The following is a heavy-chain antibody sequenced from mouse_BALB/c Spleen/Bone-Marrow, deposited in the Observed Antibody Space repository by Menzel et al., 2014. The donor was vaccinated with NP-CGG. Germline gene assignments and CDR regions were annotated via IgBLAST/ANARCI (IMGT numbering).Heavy chain of an antibody. CDR1: GFTFTDYY. CDR3: ARDENVGIYWYFDV. J-gene: IGHJ1*01. Sequence: EVQGVESGGGSVQPGGSLRLSCATSGFTFTDYYMSWVRQPPGKALEWLGFIRNKANGYTTEYSASVKGRFTISRDNSQRILYLQMNTLRAEDSATYYCARDENVGIYWYFDVWGAGTTVIASS. V-gene: IGHV7-3*02. CDR2: IRNKANGYTT.